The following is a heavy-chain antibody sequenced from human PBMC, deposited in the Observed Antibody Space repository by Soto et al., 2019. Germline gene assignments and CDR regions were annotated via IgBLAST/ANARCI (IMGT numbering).Heavy chain of an antibody. Sequence: QITLKESGPTLVKPTQTLTLTCTFSGFSLSTSGVGVGWIRQPPGKALEWLALIYWNDDKRYSPSLKSRLTITKDTSKNQVVITMTNMDPVDTATYYCAHIIQMVRGVENWFDPWGQGTLVTVSS. CDR2: IYWNDDK. J-gene: IGHJ5*02. CDR3: AHIIQMVRGVENWFDP. D-gene: IGHD3-10*01. V-gene: IGHV2-5*01. CDR1: GFSLSTSGVG.